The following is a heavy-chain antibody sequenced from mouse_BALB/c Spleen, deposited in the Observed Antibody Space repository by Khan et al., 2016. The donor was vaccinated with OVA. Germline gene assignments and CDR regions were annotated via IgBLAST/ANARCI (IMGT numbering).Heavy chain of an antibody. CDR1: GFTFSDYY. Sequence: EVELVESGGGLVKPGGSLKLSCAASGFTFSDYYMYWVRQTPEKWLEWVATISDGGSYTYFPDSVEGRFTISRDNAKNNLYLPLISLKSEDTAMYYCTRGGYGAFGYWGQGTLVTVSA. D-gene: IGHD2-14*01. CDR2: ISDGGSYT. V-gene: IGHV5-4*02. CDR3: TRGGYGAFGY. J-gene: IGHJ3*01.